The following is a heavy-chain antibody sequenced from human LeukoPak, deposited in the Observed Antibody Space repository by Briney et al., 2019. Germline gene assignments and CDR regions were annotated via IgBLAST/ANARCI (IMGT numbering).Heavy chain of an antibody. D-gene: IGHD2-21*02. Sequence: PSETLSLTRSVSLGSISSRDYYGRWLRQSPGKGLEWIGTMFYNGATKTNPSLSSRVSMSIDTSMNQFSLKLRSVTAADTAVYYCARVARSSLPVTDSGDYWGQGPLVPVSS. CDR2: MFYNGAT. V-gene: IGHV4-39*07. CDR3: ARVARSSLPVTDSGDY. CDR1: LGSISSRDYY. J-gene: IGHJ4*02.